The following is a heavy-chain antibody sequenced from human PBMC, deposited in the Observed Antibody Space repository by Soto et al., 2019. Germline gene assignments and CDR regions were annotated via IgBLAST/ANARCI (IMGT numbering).Heavy chain of an antibody. CDR3: ARASYYDFWSGPSYYYYYGMDV. CDR1: GYTFSFYT. CDR2: MNPNSGKT. Sequence: GASVKVSCKASGYTFSFYTINWVRQAPGLGLEWMGRMNPNSGKTGYAQKFQGRVTMTRNTSISTAYMELSSLRSEDTAVYYCARASYYDFWSGPSYYYYYGMDVWGQGTTVTVSS. J-gene: IGHJ6*02. V-gene: IGHV1-8*02. D-gene: IGHD3-3*01.